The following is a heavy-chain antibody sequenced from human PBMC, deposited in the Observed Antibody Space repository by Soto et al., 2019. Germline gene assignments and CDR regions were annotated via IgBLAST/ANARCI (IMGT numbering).Heavy chain of an antibody. CDR3: ARDRVLRRYYYDSSGYPGDDY. CDR2: ISSSGSTI. J-gene: IGHJ4*02. Sequence: PGGSLRLSCAASGFTFSDYYMSWIRQAPGKGLEWVSYISSSGSTIYYADSVKGRFTISRDNAKNSLYLQMNSLRAEDTAVYYCARDRVLRRYYYDSSGYPGDDYWGQGTLVTVSS. CDR1: GFTFSDYY. D-gene: IGHD3-22*01. V-gene: IGHV3-11*01.